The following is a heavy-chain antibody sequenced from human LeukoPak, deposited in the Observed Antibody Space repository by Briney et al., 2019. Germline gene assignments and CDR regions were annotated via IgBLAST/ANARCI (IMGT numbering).Heavy chain of an antibody. V-gene: IGHV5-51*01. CDR2: IYPGDSDT. CDR3: ARPPEMATINAYVI. Sequence: GASLEISWEGAGYIFTSYWIGGGRPLRGKGLEWRGIIYPGDSDTRDSPSFEGNVTISADKSSSTAYLQWSSLKASDTAMYYCARPPEMATINAYVIWGQGTMVTVSS. CDR1: GYIFTSYW. D-gene: IGHD5-24*01. J-gene: IGHJ3*02.